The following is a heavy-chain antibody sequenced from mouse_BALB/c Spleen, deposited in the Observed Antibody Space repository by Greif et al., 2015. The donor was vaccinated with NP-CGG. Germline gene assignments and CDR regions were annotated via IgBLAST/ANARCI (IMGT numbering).Heavy chain of an antibody. V-gene: IGHV1S81*02. J-gene: IGHJ4*01. CDR2: INPSNGRT. Sequence: VQGVESGAELVKPGASVKLSCKASGYTFTSYWMHWVKQRPGQGLEWIGEINPSNGRTNYNEKFKSKATLIVDKSSSTAYMQLSSLTSEDSAVYYCAIYDGYYYYAMDYWGQGTSVTVSS. CDR1: GYTFTSYW. D-gene: IGHD2-3*01. CDR3: AIYDGYYYYAMDY.